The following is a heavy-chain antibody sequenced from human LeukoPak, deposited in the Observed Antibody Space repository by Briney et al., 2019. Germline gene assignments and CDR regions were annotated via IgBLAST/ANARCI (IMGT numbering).Heavy chain of an antibody. V-gene: IGHV3-74*01. CDR2: TNDDGSTT. Sequence: PGGSLRLSCAASGFTFSRSWMHWVRQAPGKGLVWVSRTNDDGSTTNYADSVKDRFTISRDNTKNSLYLQMNTLRAEDTAVYYCARDCCASGSHDYWGQGALVTVFS. J-gene: IGHJ4*02. D-gene: IGHD3-10*01. CDR1: GFTFSRSW. CDR3: ARDCCASGSHDY.